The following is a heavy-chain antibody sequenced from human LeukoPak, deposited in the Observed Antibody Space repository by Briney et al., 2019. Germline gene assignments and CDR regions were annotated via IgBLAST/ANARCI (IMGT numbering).Heavy chain of an antibody. V-gene: IGHV3-48*03. CDR1: GFTFSSYE. CDR2: ISSSGSTI. J-gene: IGHJ6*03. Sequence: GGSLRLSCAASGFTFSSYEMNWVRQAPGKGLEWVSYISSSGSTIYYADSVKGRFTISRDNAKNSLYLQMNSLRAEDTAVYYCARVKWELLRGIYYYYYMDVWGKGTTVTISS. D-gene: IGHD1-26*01. CDR3: ARVKWELLRGIYYYYYMDV.